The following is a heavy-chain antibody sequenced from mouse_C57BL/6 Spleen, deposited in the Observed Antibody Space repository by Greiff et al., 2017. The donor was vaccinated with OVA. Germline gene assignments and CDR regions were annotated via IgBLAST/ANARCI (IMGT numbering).Heavy chain of an antibody. CDR1: GYAFTNYL. V-gene: IGHV1-54*01. CDR2: INPGSGGT. CDR3: ARSGAYYYGSSLYAMDY. D-gene: IGHD1-1*01. J-gene: IGHJ4*01. Sequence: QVHVKQSGAELVRPGTSVKVSCKASGYAFTNYLIEWVKQRPGQGLEWIGVINPGSGGTNYNEKFKGKATLTADKSSSTAYMQLSSLTSEDSAVYFCARSGAYYYGSSLYAMDYWGQGTSVTVSS.